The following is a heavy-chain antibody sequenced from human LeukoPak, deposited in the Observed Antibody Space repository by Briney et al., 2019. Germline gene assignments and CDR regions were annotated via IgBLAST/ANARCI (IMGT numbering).Heavy chain of an antibody. V-gene: IGHV3-23*01. D-gene: IGHD6-13*01. CDR2: ISGSGGST. J-gene: IGHJ5*02. Sequence: GGSLRLSCAASGFTFSSYAMSWVRQAPGKGLEWVSAISGSGGSTYYADSVKGRFTISRDNSKNTLYLQMNSLRAEDTAVYYCAKDPYSSSWKNWFDPWGQGTLVTVSS. CDR3: AKDPYSSSWKNWFDP. CDR1: GFTFSSYA.